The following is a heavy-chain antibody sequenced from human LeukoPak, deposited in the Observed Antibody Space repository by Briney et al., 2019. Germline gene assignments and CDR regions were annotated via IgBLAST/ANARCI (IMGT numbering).Heavy chain of an antibody. Sequence: SETLSLTCTVSGGSISSSSYYWGWIRQPPGKRLEWIGSIYYSGGTYYNPSLKSRVTISVDTSKNQFSLKLSSVTAADTAVYYCARRADIVVVPAARESLPLEYYYYYMDVWGKGTTVTVSS. V-gene: IGHV4-39*01. CDR2: IYYSGGT. D-gene: IGHD2-2*01. J-gene: IGHJ6*03. CDR1: GGSISSSSYY. CDR3: ARRADIVVVPAARESLPLEYYYYYMDV.